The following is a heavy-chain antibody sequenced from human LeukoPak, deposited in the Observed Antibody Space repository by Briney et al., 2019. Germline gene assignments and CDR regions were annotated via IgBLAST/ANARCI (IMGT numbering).Heavy chain of an antibody. J-gene: IGHJ4*02. CDR1: GYTFTDYY. V-gene: IGHV1-2*02. CDR3: ARASYYCDSSGYPGYYFDY. CDR2: INPNSGGT. Sequence: GASVKVSCKASGYTFTDYYMHWVRQAPGQGLEWMGWINPNSGGTNYAQKFQGRVTMTRDTSISTAYMELSRLRSDDTAVYYCARASYYCDSSGYPGYYFDYWGQGTLVTVSS. D-gene: IGHD3-22*01.